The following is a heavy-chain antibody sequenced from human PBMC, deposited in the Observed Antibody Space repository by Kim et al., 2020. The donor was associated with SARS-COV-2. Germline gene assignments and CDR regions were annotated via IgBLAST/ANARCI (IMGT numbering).Heavy chain of an antibody. J-gene: IGHJ6*02. CDR3: ARLLGGSRHGYTGIAYYYYGVDV. CDR1: GFSLSTSGMC. D-gene: IGHD5-12*01. CDR2: IDWDDGK. Sequence: SGPTLVNPTQTLTLTCTFSGFSLSTSGMCVSWIRQSPGKALEWLALIDWDDGKHYNTSLKTGLTISRDTSKNQVVLTMTNVDPVDTATYYCARLLGGSRHGYTGIAYYYYGVDVWGQGTTVTVSS. V-gene: IGHV2-70*01.